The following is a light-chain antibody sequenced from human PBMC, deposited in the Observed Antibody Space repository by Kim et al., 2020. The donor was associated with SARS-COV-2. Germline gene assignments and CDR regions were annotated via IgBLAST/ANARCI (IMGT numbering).Light chain of an antibody. J-gene: IGLJ3*02. CDR1: SSDVGGYNY. CDR2: DVS. CDR3: SSYTSSSTWE. Sequence: QSALTQPASVSGSPGQSITISCTGTSSDVGGYNYVSWYQQHPGKAPKLVIYDVSKRPSGVSNRFSGSKSGNTASLTISGLQAEDEADYHCSSYTSSSTWEFGGGTKLTVL. V-gene: IGLV2-14*03.